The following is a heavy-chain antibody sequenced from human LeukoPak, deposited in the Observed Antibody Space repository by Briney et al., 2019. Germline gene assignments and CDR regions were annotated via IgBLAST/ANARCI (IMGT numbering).Heavy chain of an antibody. D-gene: IGHD6-19*01. V-gene: IGHV4-34*01. J-gene: IGHJ3*02. CDR1: GGSFSGYY. CDR3: ARGRRQWLRAFDI. Sequence: PSETLSLTCAVYGGSFSGYYWSWIRQPPGKGLEWIEEINHSGSTNYNPSLKSRVTISVDTSKNQFSLKLSSVTAADTAVYYCARGRRQWLRAFDIWGQGTMVTVSS. CDR2: INHSGST.